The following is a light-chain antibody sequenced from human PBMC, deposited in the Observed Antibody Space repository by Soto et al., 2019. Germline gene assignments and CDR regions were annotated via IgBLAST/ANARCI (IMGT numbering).Light chain of an antibody. Sequence: QSVLTQPASVSGSPGQSITISCTGTSSDVGGYNYVSWYQQHPGKAPKLMIYEVSNRPSGVSNHFSGSKSGNTASLTISGLQAEDEADYYCSSYTSSSPLYVFGTVTKFTAL. CDR3: SSYTSSSPLYV. V-gene: IGLV2-14*01. CDR2: EVS. CDR1: SSDVGGYNY. J-gene: IGLJ1*01.